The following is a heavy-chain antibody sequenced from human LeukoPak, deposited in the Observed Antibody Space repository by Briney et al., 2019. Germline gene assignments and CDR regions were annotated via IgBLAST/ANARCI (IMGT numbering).Heavy chain of an antibody. D-gene: IGHD3-16*01. CDR3: ARRRLGAYYYYYMDV. J-gene: IGHJ6*03. V-gene: IGHV4-4*02. CDR1: GGSISSSNW. CDR2: IYHSGST. Sequence: PSETLSLTCAVSGGSISSSNWWSWVRQPPGKGLEWIGEIYHSGSTNYNPSLKSRVTISVDKSKNQFSLKLSSVTAADTAVYYCARRRLGAYYYYYMDVWGKGTTVTISS.